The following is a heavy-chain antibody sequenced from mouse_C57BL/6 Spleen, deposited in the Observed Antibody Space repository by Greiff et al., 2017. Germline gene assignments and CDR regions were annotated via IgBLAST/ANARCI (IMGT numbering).Heavy chain of an antibody. CDR1: GFTFSDYG. Sequence: EVMLVESGGGLVKPGGSLKLSCAASGFTFSDYGMHWVRQAPEKGLEWVAYISSGSSTIYYADTVKGRFTISRDNAKNTLFLQMTSRRSEDTAMYYCATLLREAMDYWGQGTSVTVSS. V-gene: IGHV5-17*01. CDR2: ISSGSSTI. D-gene: IGHD1-1*01. J-gene: IGHJ4*01. CDR3: ATLLREAMDY.